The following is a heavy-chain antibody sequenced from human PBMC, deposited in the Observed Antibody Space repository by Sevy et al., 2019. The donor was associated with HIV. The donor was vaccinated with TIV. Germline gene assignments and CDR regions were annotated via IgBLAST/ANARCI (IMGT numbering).Heavy chain of an antibody. J-gene: IGHJ1*01. CDR2: ISSSSSTI. CDR1: GFTFSSYS. Sequence: GGSLRLSCAASGFTFSSYSMNWVRQAPGKGLEWVSYISSSSSTIYYADSVKGRFTISRDNAKNSLYLQMNSLRAEDTAVYYCARDTPNYYDILTGYYPPPSFAEYFQHWGQGTLVTVSS. V-gene: IGHV3-48*01. D-gene: IGHD3-9*01. CDR3: ARDTPNYYDILTGYYPPPSFAEYFQH.